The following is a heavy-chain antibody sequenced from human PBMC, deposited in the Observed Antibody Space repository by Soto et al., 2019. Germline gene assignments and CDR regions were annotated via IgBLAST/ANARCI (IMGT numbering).Heavy chain of an antibody. V-gene: IGHV4-34*01. J-gene: IGHJ6*03. CDR2: INHSGST. CDR3: ARGIAADDFWSGYYYYYYMDV. Sequence: ASETLSLTCAVYGGSFSGYYWSWIRQPPGKGLEWIGEINHSGSTNYNPSLKSRVTISVDTSKNQFSLKLSSVTAADTAVYYCARGIAADDFWSGYYYYYYMDVWGQGTTVTVSS. D-gene: IGHD3-3*01. CDR1: GGSFSGYY.